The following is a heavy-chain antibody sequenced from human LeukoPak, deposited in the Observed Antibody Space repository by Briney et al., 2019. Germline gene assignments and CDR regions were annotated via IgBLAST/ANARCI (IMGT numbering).Heavy chain of an antibody. J-gene: IGHJ4*02. V-gene: IGHV3-64*01. D-gene: IGHD3-16*02. CDR3: ARTYMITFGGVIVPLLDY. CDR1: GFTFSSYA. CDR2: ISSNGGST. Sequence: GGSLKLSCAASGFTFSSYAMHWVRQAPGKGLEYVSAISSNGGSTYYANSVKGRFTISRDNSKNTLYLQMGSLRAEDMAVYYCARTYMITFGGVIVPLLDYWGQGTLVTVSS.